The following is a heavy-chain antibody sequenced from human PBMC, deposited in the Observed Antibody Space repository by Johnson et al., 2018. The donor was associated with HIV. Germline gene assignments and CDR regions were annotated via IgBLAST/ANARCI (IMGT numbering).Heavy chain of an antibody. CDR3: ARFPPGERDDAFDI. Sequence: VQLVESGGDLVQPGGSLRLSCVGSGFTFSTNWMHWVRQAPGKGLVWVSRVNSDGSSTSYAESVKGRFTISRDNSKNTLYLQMNSLRAEDTAVYYCARFPPGERDDAFDIWGQGTMVTVSS. D-gene: IGHD1-1*01. J-gene: IGHJ3*02. V-gene: IGHV3-74*02. CDR1: GFTFSTNW. CDR2: VNSDGSST.